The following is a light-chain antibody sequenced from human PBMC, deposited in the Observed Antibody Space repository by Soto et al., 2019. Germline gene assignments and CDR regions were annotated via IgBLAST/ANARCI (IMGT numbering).Light chain of an antibody. CDR3: QQSYSAPPLT. V-gene: IGKV1-39*01. CDR2: AAS. CDR1: QSISKY. Sequence: IQMTQSPSSMSASVGDRVTITCRASQSISKYLNWYQQKPGKAPKLLIYAASSLHSGVPLRFNGSGSGTDFTLTISSLQPEDFATYYCQQSYSAPPLTFGGETNVEFK. J-gene: IGKJ4*01.